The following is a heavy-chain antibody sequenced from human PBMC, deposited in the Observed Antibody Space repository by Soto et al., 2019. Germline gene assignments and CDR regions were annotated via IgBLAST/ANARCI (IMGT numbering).Heavy chain of an antibody. CDR2: MNPNSGNT. J-gene: IGHJ4*02. CDR1: GYTFTSYD. V-gene: IGHV1-8*01. CDR3: ARAGWQLGGGDY. Sequence: QVQLVQSGAEVKKPGASVKVSCKASGYTFTSYDINWVRQATGQGLEWMGWMNPNSGNTGYAQKFQGRVTMTRNTSIRTAYMELGSLRSGDTAVYYCARAGWQLGGGDYWGQGTLVTVSS. D-gene: IGHD6-6*01.